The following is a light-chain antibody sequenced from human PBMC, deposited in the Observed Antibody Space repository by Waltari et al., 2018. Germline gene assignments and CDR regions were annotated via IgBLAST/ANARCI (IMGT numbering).Light chain of an antibody. CDR2: AAS. V-gene: IGKV1-39*01. Sequence: DIQMTQSPSSLSASVGDRVTIPCRASQSISSYLNWYQLKPGKAPKLLISAASSLQSGVPSMFSGSGSGTDFTLTISSLQPEDFATYYCQQSYSTPPRTFGQGTKVEIK. J-gene: IGKJ1*01. CDR1: QSISSY. CDR3: QQSYSTPPRT.